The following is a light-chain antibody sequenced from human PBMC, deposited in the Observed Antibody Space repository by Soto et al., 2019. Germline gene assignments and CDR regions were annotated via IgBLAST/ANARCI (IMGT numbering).Light chain of an antibody. CDR2: GNS. CDR1: SSNIGAGYD. Sequence: QSVLTQPPSVSGAPGQRVTISCTGSSSNIGAGYDVHWYQQLPGTAPKLLIYGNSNRPSGVPDRFSGSKSGTSASLAITGLQAEDEADYYCQSYDSSLSLYVVFVGGTKLTVL. V-gene: IGLV1-40*01. J-gene: IGLJ2*01. CDR3: QSYDSSLSLYVV.